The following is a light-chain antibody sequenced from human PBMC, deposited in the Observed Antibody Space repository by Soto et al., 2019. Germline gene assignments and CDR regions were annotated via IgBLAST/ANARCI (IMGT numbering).Light chain of an antibody. CDR2: EVV. V-gene: IGLV2-8*01. Sequence: QSVLTQPPSSSGSPGQSVTISCTGTKNDIGVYDFVSWYQHHPDKAPRLIIYEVVQRPSGVPDRFSGSKSGNTASLTVSGLQAVYEADYFCTSYAGSNSSVFGSGTKVTV. CDR1: KNDIGVYDF. J-gene: IGLJ1*01. CDR3: TSYAGSNSSV.